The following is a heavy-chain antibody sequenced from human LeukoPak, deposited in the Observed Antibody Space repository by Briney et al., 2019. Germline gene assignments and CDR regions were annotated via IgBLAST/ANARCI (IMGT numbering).Heavy chain of an antibody. J-gene: IGHJ3*02. V-gene: IGHV1-69*04. D-gene: IGHD1-26*01. CDR2: IIPILGIA. Sequence: SVKVSCKASGGTFSSYAISWVRQAPGQGLEWMGRIIPILGIANYAQKFQGRVTITADKSTSTAYMELSSLRSEDTAVYYCARILGGNYSDDFDIWGQGTMVTVSS. CDR3: ARILGGNYSDDFDI. CDR1: GGTFSSYA.